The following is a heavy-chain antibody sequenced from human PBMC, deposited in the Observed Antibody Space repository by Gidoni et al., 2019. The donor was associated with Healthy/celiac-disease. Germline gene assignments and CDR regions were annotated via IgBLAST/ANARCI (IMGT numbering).Heavy chain of an antibody. CDR1: GFPFSRYS. CDR2: ISSSSSDI. V-gene: IGHV3-21*01. J-gene: IGHJ6*02. Sequence: EVQLVESGGGLVKPGGSLRLSCAASGFPFSRYSRNWVRQSPGKGLEWVSSISSSSSDIYYADSVKGRFTISRDNAKNSLYLQMNSLRAEDTAVYYCARDRTVTTDDYYYYGMDVWGQGTTVTVSS. D-gene: IGHD4-17*01. CDR3: ARDRTVTTDDYYYYGMDV.